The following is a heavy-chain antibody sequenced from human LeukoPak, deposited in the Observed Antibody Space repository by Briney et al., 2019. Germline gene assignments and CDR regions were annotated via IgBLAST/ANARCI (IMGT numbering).Heavy chain of an antibody. D-gene: IGHD6-19*01. Sequence: GGSLRLSCSASGCSLSRDAMHWVRQAPGRGLEWLAVISYDGSNADHAESVRGRFTISRDNSKNTLFLQMNSLRPEATAVYYCARDLVYSSGWFAGELDHWGLGTLVIVSS. CDR2: ISYDGSNA. J-gene: IGHJ4*02. CDR1: GCSLSRDA. CDR3: ARDLVYSSGWFAGELDH. V-gene: IGHV3-30*04.